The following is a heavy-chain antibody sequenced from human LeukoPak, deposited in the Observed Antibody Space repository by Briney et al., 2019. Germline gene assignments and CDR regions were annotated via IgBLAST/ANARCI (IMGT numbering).Heavy chain of an antibody. J-gene: IGHJ4*02. D-gene: IGHD6-19*01. V-gene: IGHV3-48*04. CDR3: ARVQRGIAVALDY. CDR1: GFTFSSYG. Sequence: TGGSLRLSCAASGFTFSSYGMNWVRQAPGKGLEWVSYISTTGSSIYYADSVKGRLTISRDNVKNLLYLQMNSLRAEDTAVYYCARVQRGIAVALDYWGQGTLATVSS. CDR2: ISTTGSSI.